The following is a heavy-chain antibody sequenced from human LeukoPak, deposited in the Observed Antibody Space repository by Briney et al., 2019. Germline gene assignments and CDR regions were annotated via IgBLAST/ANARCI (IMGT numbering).Heavy chain of an antibody. CDR1: GASINSYY. CDR3: ASGYGGPDY. V-gene: IGHV4-59*12. Sequence: SETLSLTCTVSGASINSYYWSWIRQPPGKGLEWIGYIYYSGSTNYNPSLKSRVTISVDTSKNQFSLKLSSVTAADTAVYYCASGYGGPDYWGQGTLVTVSS. CDR2: IYYSGST. D-gene: IGHD4-23*01. J-gene: IGHJ4*02.